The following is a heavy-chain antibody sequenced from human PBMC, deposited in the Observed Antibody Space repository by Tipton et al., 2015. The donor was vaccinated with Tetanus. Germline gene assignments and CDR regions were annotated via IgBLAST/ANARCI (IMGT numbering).Heavy chain of an antibody. J-gene: IGHJ4*02. CDR2: ISCSGTS. V-gene: IGHV4-61*08. Sequence: TLSLTCTVSGASLRGGDYHWSWIRQPPGKGLEWLAYISCSGTSNSNYYLRSRITMTHDTSRNQFSLKLTSVTAADTAVYFCVRGRGLGAYSFGFEHWGQGALVTVSS. D-gene: IGHD5-12*01. CDR1: GASLRGGDYH. CDR3: VRGRGLGAYSFGFEH.